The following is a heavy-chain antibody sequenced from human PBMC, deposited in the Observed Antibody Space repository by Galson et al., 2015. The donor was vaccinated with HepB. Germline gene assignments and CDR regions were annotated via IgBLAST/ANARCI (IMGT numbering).Heavy chain of an antibody. CDR2: ISGSDVST. CDR1: GFSISSSA. Sequence: SLRLSCAASGFSISSSAMTWVRQAPGKGLEWVSGISGSDVSTYYADSVQGRFTISRDTSENALHLQMSSLRVEDTAVYYCAKVNGGGAGAFEYWGQGTLVTVSS. V-gene: IGHV3-23*01. D-gene: IGHD3-16*01. J-gene: IGHJ4*02. CDR3: AKVNGGGAGAFEY.